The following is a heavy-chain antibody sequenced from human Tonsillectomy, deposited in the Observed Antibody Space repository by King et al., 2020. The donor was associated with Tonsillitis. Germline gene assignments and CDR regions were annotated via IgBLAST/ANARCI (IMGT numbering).Heavy chain of an antibody. CDR3: ARAQTYYYDSSGYYHDAFDI. CDR2: ISAYNGNT. J-gene: IGHJ3*02. D-gene: IGHD3-22*01. Sequence: QLVQSGAEVKKPGASVKVSCKASGYTFTSYGISWVRQAPGQGLEWMGWISAYNGNTNYAQKLQGRVTMTTDTSTSTAYMELRSLRSDDTAVYYCARAQTYYYDSSGYYHDAFDIRGQGTMVTVFS. V-gene: IGHV1-18*04. CDR1: GYTFTSYG.